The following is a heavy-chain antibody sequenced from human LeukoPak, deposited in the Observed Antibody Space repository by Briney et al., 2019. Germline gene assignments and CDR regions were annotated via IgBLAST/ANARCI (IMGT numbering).Heavy chain of an antibody. Sequence: GESLKISCKGSGYSFISYWIGWVRQMPGKGLEWMGIIYAGDSDTKYSPSFQGQVTISADKSINTAYLQWSSLKASDTAMYYCARVDSNSWSNVYYFDCWGQGTLLTVSS. CDR2: IYAGDSDT. V-gene: IGHV5-51*01. CDR1: GYSFISYW. J-gene: IGHJ4*02. D-gene: IGHD6-13*01. CDR3: ARVDSNSWSNVYYFDC.